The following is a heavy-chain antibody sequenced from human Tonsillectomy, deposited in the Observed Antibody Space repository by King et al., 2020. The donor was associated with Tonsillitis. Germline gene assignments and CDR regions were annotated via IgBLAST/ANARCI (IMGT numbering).Heavy chain of an antibody. J-gene: IGHJ2*01. Sequence: VQLQESGPGLVKPSETLSLTCTVSGGSINTYYWSWIRQRPRKGLEWIGFIHYSGSSHYKPSLRSRVTVSVDTSKNQFSLKLSSVTDADTAVYYCARVHSSSYWYFDLWGRGTLVTVSS. V-gene: IGHV4-59*01. CDR1: GGSINTYY. CDR3: ARVHSSSYWYFDL. CDR2: IHYSGSS. D-gene: IGHD6-19*01.